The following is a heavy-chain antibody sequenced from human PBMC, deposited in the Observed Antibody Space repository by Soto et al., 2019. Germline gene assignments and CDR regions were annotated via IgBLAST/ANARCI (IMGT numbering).Heavy chain of an antibody. CDR2: IVGTGDSS. CDR3: AKSGYSSSWPFEY. D-gene: IGHD6-13*01. J-gene: IGHJ4*02. V-gene: IGHV3-23*01. CDR1: GFNFSTYA. Sequence: GGSLRLSCAVSGFNFSTYAMSWVRQAPGKGLKWVSSIVGTGDSSYYADSVKGRFTTSRDNSKNTLYVEMSNLGAEDTAVYYCAKSGYSSSWPFEYWGQGTRVTVSS.